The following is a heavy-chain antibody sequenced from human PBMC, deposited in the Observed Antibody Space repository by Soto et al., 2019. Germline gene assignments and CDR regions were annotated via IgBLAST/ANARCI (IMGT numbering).Heavy chain of an antibody. CDR2: IGSRSDT. CDR3: ARGRSFSYDSTPPTMFDP. CDR1: GFTFITFD. Sequence: CGSLRLSCAGSGFTFITFDIHWVRQAPGKGLEWVSGIGSRSDTFYAAAAQGRFTISRQNAKNSVYLQMNSLGAGQTALYYCARGRSFSYDSTPPTMFDPRHQATVV. V-gene: IGHV3-13*01. D-gene: IGHD3-10*01. J-gene: IGHJ5*02.